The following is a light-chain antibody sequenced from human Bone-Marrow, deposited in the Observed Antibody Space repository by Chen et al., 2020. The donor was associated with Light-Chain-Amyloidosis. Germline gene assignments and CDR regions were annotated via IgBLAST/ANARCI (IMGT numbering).Light chain of an antibody. J-gene: IGLJ1*01. Sequence: QSLLTQPASVSGSPGQSITISCTGTSSDVGGDNHVSWYQQHPDKAPKLMIYDVTNRPSWVPDRFSGSKSDNTASLTISGLQTEDEADYFCSSYTITNTLVFGSGTRVTVL. CDR2: DVT. V-gene: IGLV2-14*01. CDR1: SSDVGGDNH. CDR3: SSYTITNTLV.